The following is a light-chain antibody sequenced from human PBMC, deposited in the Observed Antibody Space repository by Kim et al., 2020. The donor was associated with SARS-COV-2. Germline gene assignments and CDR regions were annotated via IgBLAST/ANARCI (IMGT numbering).Light chain of an antibody. CDR1: QGFISY. V-gene: IGKV1-9*01. J-gene: IGKJ3*01. CDR2: DAS. CDR3: QDLGT. Sequence: DIELTQSPSFLSASVGDRVTITCRARQGFISYLAWYQQKPGKAPKLLIYDASTLQSGVPPRFSGSGSGPESTLTISSLQPEDFATYYCQDLGTFGPGTKVDIK.